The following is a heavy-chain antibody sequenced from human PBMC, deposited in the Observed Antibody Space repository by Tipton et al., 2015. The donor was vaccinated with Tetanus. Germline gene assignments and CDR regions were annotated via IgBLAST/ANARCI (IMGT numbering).Heavy chain of an antibody. Sequence: SLRLSCAASGFTFSSYSMNWVRQAPGKGLEWVSSISSSSYIYYADSVKGRFTISRDNAKNSLYLQMNSLRAEDTAVYYCAGAPYYDILTGYKAVGLLGYWGQGTLVTVSS. CDR1: GFTFSSYS. D-gene: IGHD3-9*01. CDR3: AGAPYYDILTGYKAVGLLGY. CDR2: ISSSSYI. V-gene: IGHV3-21*01. J-gene: IGHJ4*02.